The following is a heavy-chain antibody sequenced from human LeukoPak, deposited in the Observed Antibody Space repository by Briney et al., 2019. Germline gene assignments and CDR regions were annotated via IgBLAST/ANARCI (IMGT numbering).Heavy chain of an antibody. J-gene: IGHJ6*03. CDR1: GFTFSSYS. CDR3: ARDPYSGTYSPGVYYYYMDV. CDR2: ITSSSSYT. V-gene: IGHV3-21*06. D-gene: IGHD1-26*01. Sequence: GGSLRLSCAASGFTFSSYSMNWVRQAPGKGLEWVSSITSSSSYTFYADSVKGRFTISRDNAKSSLYLQMNSLTADDTAVYYCARDPYSGTYSPGVYYYYMDVWGKGTTVTVSS.